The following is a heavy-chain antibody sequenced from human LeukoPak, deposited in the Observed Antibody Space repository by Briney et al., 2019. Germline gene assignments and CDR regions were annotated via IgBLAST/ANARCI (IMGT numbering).Heavy chain of an antibody. J-gene: IGHJ5*02. CDR3: ARGIKQLANWFDP. CDR1: GYTFTSYA. Sequence: ASVKVSCKASGYTFTSYAIHWVRQAPGQRLEWMGWIIAGNGNTKYSQKFQGRVTITRDTSASTAYMELSSLRSEDTAVYYCARGIKQLANWFDPWGQGTLVTVSS. V-gene: IGHV1-3*01. CDR2: IIAGNGNT. D-gene: IGHD6-13*01.